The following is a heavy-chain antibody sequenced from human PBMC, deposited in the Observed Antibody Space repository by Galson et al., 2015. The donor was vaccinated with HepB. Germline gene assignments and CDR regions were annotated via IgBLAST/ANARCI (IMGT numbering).Heavy chain of an antibody. J-gene: IGHJ4*02. D-gene: IGHD6-6*01. Sequence: SVKVSCKASGYTFTSYGISWVRQAPGQGLEWMGWMNPNSGNTGYAQKFQGRVTMTRNTSISTAYMELSSLRSEDTAVYYCARVGIAARPADYWGQGTLVTVSS. V-gene: IGHV1-8*02. CDR2: MNPNSGNT. CDR1: GYTFTSYG. CDR3: ARVGIAARPADY.